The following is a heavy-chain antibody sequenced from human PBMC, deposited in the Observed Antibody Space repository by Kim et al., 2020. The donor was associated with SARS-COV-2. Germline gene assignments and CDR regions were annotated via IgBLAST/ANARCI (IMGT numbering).Heavy chain of an antibody. CDR3: SSLKSITIFGVVTEFDY. V-gene: IGHV4-31*02. Sequence: RKSRVTISVDTSKNQFSLKLSSVTAADTAVYYCSSLKSITIFGVVTEFDYWGQGTLVTVSS. J-gene: IGHJ4*02. D-gene: IGHD3-3*01.